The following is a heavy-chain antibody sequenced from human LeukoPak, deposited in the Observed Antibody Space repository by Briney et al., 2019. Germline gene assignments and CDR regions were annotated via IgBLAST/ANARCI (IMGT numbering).Heavy chain of an antibody. CDR2: ISGDGDRS. Sequence: GGSLRLSCAASGFTFSSYAISWVRQAPGKGLEWVSVISGDGDRSYYADSVKGRFTISRDSSNSTLYLQMNSLSAEDTAVYYCAKVTGKEYDYVWGSYRFYGMDVWGQGTTVTVSS. J-gene: IGHJ6*02. D-gene: IGHD3-16*02. CDR3: AKVTGKEYDYVWGSYRFYGMDV. CDR1: GFTFSSYA. V-gene: IGHV3-23*01.